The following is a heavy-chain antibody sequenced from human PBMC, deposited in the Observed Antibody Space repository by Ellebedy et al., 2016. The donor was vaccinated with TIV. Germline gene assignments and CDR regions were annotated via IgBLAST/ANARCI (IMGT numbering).Heavy chain of an antibody. Sequence: SETLSLXXAVYGGSFSGYYWSWIRQPPGKGLEWIGEINHSGSTNYNPSLKSRVTISVDTSKNQFSLKLSSVTAADTAVYYCARRYDSSGYYRAPLDYWGQGTLVTVSS. CDR3: ARRYDSSGYYRAPLDY. V-gene: IGHV4-34*01. CDR2: INHSGST. J-gene: IGHJ4*02. CDR1: GGSFSGYY. D-gene: IGHD3-22*01.